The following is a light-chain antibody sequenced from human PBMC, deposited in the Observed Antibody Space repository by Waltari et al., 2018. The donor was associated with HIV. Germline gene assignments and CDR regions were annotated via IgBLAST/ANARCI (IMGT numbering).Light chain of an antibody. J-gene: IGLJ1*01. CDR3: AAWDDSLNGYV. CDR1: SSNIGGNT. V-gene: IGLV1-44*01. CDR2: SDN. Sequence: QSVLTQPPSASGTPGQRVTISCSGSSSNIGGNTVNWYQQLPGTAPKLLIYSDNQRPSGVPYRFAGSKSGTSASLAISGLHSEDEADYYCAAWDDSLNGYVFGPGTKVTVL.